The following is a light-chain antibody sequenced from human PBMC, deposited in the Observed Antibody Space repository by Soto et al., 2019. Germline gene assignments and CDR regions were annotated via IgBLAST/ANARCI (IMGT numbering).Light chain of an antibody. CDR3: QQYNSYPWT. CDR2: KAS. Sequence: DFQMTQSPSTLSASVGDRVTITCRASQSISSWLAWYQQKPGKAPKLLIYKASSLGSGVPSRFSGSGSGTEFTLTISRLQPDDFATYYCQQYNSYPWTFGQGTKVQIK. CDR1: QSISSW. V-gene: IGKV1-5*03. J-gene: IGKJ1*01.